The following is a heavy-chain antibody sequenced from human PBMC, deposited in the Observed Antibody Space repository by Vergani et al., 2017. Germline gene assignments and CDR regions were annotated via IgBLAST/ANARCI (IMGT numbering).Heavy chain of an antibody. D-gene: IGHD1-26*01. CDR3: TSRIVGATTEDY. J-gene: IGHJ4*02. V-gene: IGHV3-49*04. CDR1: GFTFGDYA. Sequence: EVQLVESGGGLVQPGRSLRLSCTASGFTFGDYAMSWVRQAPGKGLEWVGFIRSKAYGGTTEYAASVKGRFTISRDDSKSIAYLQMNSLKTEDTAVYYCTSRIVGATTEDYWGQGTLVTVSS. CDR2: IRSKAYGGTT.